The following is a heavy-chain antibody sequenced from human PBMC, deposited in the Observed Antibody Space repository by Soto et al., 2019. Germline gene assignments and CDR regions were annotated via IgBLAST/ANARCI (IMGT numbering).Heavy chain of an antibody. J-gene: IGHJ6*02. CDR2: IKQDGSEK. CDR3: ARDGEIVVVPAANYYYYGMDV. Sequence: PGGSLRLSCAASGFTVSSYWMSWVRQAPGKGLEWVANIKQDGSEKYYVDSVKGRFTISRDNAKNSLYLQMNSLRAEDTAVYYCARDGEIVVVPAANYYYYGMDVWGQGTTVTVSS. D-gene: IGHD2-2*01. V-gene: IGHV3-7*05. CDR1: GFTVSSYW.